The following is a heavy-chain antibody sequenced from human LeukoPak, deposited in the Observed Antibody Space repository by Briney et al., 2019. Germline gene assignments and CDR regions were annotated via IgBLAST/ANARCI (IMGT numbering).Heavy chain of an antibody. CDR2: ISGRGSST. D-gene: IGHD6-19*01. CDR1: GFTFNTYG. J-gene: IGHJ5*02. CDR3: ARDGSSGWSAPGSNLNWFDP. V-gene: IGHV3-23*01. Sequence: LSGGSLRLSCAASGFTFNTYGMSWVRQAPGKGLEYVSAISGRGSSTYYADSVKGRFTISRDSSKNSLYLQMNSLRAEDTAVYYCARDGSSGWSAPGSNLNWFDPWGQGTLVTVSS.